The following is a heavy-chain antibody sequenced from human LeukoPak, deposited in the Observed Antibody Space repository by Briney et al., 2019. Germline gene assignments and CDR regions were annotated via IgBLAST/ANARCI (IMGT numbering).Heavy chain of an antibody. J-gene: IGHJ4*02. D-gene: IGHD3-22*01. CDR1: GFTFSSYA. CDR3: AKSGDSSGYYYQFDY. V-gene: IGHV3-23*01. CDR2: ISGCGGST. Sequence: PGGSLRLSCAASGFTFSSYAMSWVRQAPGKGLDWVSAISGCGGSTYYADSVKGRFTISRDNSKNTLYLQMNSLRTEDTAVYYCAKSGDSSGYYYQFDYWGQGTLVTVSS.